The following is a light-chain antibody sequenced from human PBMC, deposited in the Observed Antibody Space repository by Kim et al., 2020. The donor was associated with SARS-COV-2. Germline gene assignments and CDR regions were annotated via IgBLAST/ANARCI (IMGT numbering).Light chain of an antibody. J-gene: IGKJ1*01. Sequence: AAVGDTVIITCRASQGIKSDLDWYQQKPGKAPNLLIHTASSLQSGVPSRFSGSGSGTDFTLTISSLQPEDFASYYCLQVSNFPWTFGQGTKVDIK. CDR3: LQVSNFPWT. CDR2: TAS. CDR1: QGIKSD. V-gene: IGKV1-6*01.